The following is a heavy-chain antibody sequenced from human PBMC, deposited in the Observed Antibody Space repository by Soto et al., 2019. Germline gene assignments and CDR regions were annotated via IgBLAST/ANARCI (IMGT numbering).Heavy chain of an antibody. CDR3: ARADCSSTSCYRWGSYYYGMDV. CDR1: GGTFSSYA. D-gene: IGHD2-2*02. V-gene: IGHV1-69*06. J-gene: IGHJ6*02. Sequence: QVQLVQSGAEVKKPGSSVKVSCKASGGTFSSYAISWVRQAPGQGLEWMGGIIPIFGTANYAQKFQGRVTITAAKSTGTAYMELSSLRSEDTAVYYCARADCSSTSCYRWGSYYYGMDVWGQGTTVTVSS. CDR2: IIPIFGTA.